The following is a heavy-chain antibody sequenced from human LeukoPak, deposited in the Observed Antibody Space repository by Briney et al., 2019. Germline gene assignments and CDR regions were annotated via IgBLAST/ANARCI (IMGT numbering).Heavy chain of an antibody. J-gene: IGHJ3*02. V-gene: IGHV1-2*02. CDR3: AREGSSLLGGAFDI. CDR2: INPNSGGT. D-gene: IGHD6-13*01. CDR1: GYTFTCYY. Sequence: GASVKVSCKASGYTFTCYYMHWVRQAPGEGLEWMGWINPNSGGTNYAQKYQGRVTMTRNTSISTAYMELSRLRSDDTAMYYCAREGSSLLGGAFDIWGQGTMVTVSS.